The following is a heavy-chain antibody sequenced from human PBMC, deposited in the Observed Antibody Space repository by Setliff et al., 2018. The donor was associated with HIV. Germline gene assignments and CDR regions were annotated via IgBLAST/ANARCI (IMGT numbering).Heavy chain of an antibody. J-gene: IGHJ5*02. D-gene: IGHD3-10*01. V-gene: IGHV4-59*08. CDR2: IYYDGSTNFNPAT. CDR1: GGSINSYY. CDR3: ARDYGSGSYDH. Sequence: SETLSLTCTVSGGSINSYYWSWIRQPPGKGLEWIGYIYYDGSTNFNPATNYNPSLKSRVTISLDTSTNQFSLKLRSVTAADTAVYYCARDYGSGSYDHWGQGTLVTVSS.